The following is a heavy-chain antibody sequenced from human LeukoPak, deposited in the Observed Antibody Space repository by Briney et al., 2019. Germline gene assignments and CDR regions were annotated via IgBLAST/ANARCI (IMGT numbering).Heavy chain of an antibody. CDR1: GGSISSLY. CDR2: IYYTGST. CDR3: ARHRAYSSSSPFDY. V-gene: IGHV4-59*08. J-gene: IGHJ4*02. Sequence: SETLSLTCSVSGGSISSLYWSWIRQPPGKGLEWIGYIYYTGSTNYNPSLKSRVSMFVDMSKNQFSLRLSSVTAADTAVYYCARHRAYSSSSPFDYWGQGTLVTVSS. D-gene: IGHD6-6*01.